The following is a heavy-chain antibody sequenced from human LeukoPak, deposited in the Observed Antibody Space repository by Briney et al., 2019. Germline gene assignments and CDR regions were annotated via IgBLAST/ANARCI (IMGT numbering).Heavy chain of an antibody. V-gene: IGHV3-23*01. CDR1: GFSFSNYA. J-gene: IGHJ4*02. D-gene: IGHD6-13*01. CDR3: AKDRYNSWYLTLDY. Sequence: GGSLRLSCAASGFSFSNYAMSWVRQAPGKGLEWVSVISGSGDSTNYADSLKGRFTISRDNSKNTLYLQMNSLRAEDTAVYYCAKDRYNSWYLTLDYWGQGTLVTISS. CDR2: ISGSGDST.